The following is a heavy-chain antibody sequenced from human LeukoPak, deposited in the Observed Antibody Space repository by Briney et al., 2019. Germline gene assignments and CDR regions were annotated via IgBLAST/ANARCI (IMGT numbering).Heavy chain of an antibody. CDR2: IYYSGST. CDR1: GGSFSSSSYY. V-gene: IGHV4-39*01. CDR3: ARHEGIAALDY. D-gene: IGHD6-6*01. J-gene: IGHJ4*02. Sequence: SETLSLTCAVYGGSFSSSSYYWGWIRQPPGKGLEWIGSIYYSGSTYYNPSLKSRVTISVDTSKNQFSLKLSSVTAADTAVYYCARHEGIAALDYWGQGTLVTVSS.